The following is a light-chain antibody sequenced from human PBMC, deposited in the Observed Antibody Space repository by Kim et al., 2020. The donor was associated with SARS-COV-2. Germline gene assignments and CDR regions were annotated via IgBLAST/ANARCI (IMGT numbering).Light chain of an antibody. Sequence: GDRVTITCRASQSVSSWLAWYQQKPGKAPKLLIYDACSLESGVPSRFSGSASGTEFTLTISSLQPDDFATYYCQQYNDFSTFGQGTKVDIK. V-gene: IGKV1-5*01. J-gene: IGKJ1*01. CDR2: DAC. CDR3: QQYNDFST. CDR1: QSVSSW.